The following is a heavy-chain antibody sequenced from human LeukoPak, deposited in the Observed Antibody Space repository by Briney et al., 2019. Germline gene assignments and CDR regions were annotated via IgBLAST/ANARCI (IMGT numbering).Heavy chain of an antibody. D-gene: IGHD3-22*01. J-gene: IGHJ4*02. CDR1: GYTFTSYG. Sequence: ASVKVSCKASGYTFTSYGISWVRQAPGQGLEWMGWISAYNGNTNYAQKLQGRVTMTTDISTSTAYMELRSLRSDDTAVYYCARGAYDSSGYYPLHFDYWGQGTLVTVSS. CDR2: ISAYNGNT. V-gene: IGHV1-18*01. CDR3: ARGAYDSSGYYPLHFDY.